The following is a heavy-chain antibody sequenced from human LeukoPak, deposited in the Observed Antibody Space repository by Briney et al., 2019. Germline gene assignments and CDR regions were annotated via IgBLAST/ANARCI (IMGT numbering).Heavy chain of an antibody. D-gene: IGHD3-3*01. Sequence: GGSLRLSCAASGFTFSSYWMSWVRQAPGKGLEWVANINHDGSEKNYVDSVKGRFTISTDNAKNSLYMQMNSLRAEDTALYYCAREWLAYDFWSGPDAFDICGQGTMVTVSS. CDR1: GFTFSSYW. J-gene: IGHJ3*02. CDR3: AREWLAYDFWSGPDAFDI. V-gene: IGHV3-7*01. CDR2: INHDGSEK.